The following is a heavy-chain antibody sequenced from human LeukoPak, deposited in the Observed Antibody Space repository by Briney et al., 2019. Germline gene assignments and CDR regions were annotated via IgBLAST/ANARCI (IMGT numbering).Heavy chain of an antibody. Sequence: PSETLSLTCTVSGGSMSIYYWSWIRQPPGKGLEWIGCIDYSGSTNYNPSLKSRVTISVDTSKNQFSLKLSSVTAADTALYYCARTIDSGASDYWGQGTLVTVSS. CDR2: IDYSGST. CDR3: ARTIDSGASDY. J-gene: IGHJ4*02. CDR1: GGSMSIYY. V-gene: IGHV4-59*01. D-gene: IGHD6-19*01.